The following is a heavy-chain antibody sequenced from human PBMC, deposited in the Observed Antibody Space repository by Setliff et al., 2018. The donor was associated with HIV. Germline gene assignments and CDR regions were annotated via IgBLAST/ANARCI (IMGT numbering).Heavy chain of an antibody. CDR3: AKELAASGLGYFDS. Sequence: QTGGSLRLSCTTSGFTFSTSGMHWVRQAPGKGLEWVAVIWYHSNGKYYAESVKGRFTISRDNSKNTVYLQMNSLRAEDTAEYYCAKELAASGLGYFDSWGRGILVTVSS. CDR1: GFTFSTSG. CDR2: IWYHSNGK. V-gene: IGHV3-33*06. J-gene: IGHJ4*02. D-gene: IGHD3-22*01.